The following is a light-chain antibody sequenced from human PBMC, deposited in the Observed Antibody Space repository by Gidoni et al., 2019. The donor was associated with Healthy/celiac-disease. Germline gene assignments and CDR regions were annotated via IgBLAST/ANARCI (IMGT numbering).Light chain of an antibody. V-gene: IGKV1-8*01. CDR3: QQYYSYPRT. CDR1: QGISSY. CDR2: AAS. J-gene: IGKJ1*01. Sequence: AIRMTQSPSSFSASTGDRVTITCRASQGISSYLAWYQQKPGKAPKLLIYAASNLQSGVPSRFSGSGSGTDFTLTISCLQSEDFATYYCQQYYSYPRTFXXXTKVEIK.